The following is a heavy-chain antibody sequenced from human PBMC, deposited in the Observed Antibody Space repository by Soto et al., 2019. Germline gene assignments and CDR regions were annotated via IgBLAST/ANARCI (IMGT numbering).Heavy chain of an antibody. V-gene: IGHV1-3*01. CDR2: INAGNGDT. D-gene: IGHD5-12*01. J-gene: IGHJ4*02. CDR1: GITFSSYA. CDR3: GRAISGYVT. Sequence: ASVKVSCKASGITFSSYAMHWVRQAPGQRLEWMGWINAGNGDTRYSQIFQGRVTLTRDTSASIVYLDLSSLRSEDTAIYYCGRAISGYVTGGQGTLVTVSS.